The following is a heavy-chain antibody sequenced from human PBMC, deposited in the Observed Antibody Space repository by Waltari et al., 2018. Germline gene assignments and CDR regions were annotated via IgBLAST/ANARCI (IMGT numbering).Heavy chain of an antibody. Sequence: QVQLVESGGGVVQPGMSLSLSCAASGFSLSNFGMHWVRQAPGKGLEGVALAFFDGIKTDYADSVRGRFTISRDNSKNTLYLDINNLRVDDTGIYYCAKDAFGNTYLDHWGQGTVVTVSS. D-gene: IGHD3-10*01. CDR3: AKDAFGNTYLDH. CDR1: GFSLSNFG. CDR2: AFFDGIKT. V-gene: IGHV3-30*18. J-gene: IGHJ5*02.